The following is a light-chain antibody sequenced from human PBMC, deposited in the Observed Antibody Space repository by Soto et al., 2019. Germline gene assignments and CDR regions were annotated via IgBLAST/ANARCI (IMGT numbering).Light chain of an antibody. V-gene: IGLV1-44*01. CDR2: TNS. Sequence: QSVLTQQPSASGTPGQTVTISCSGSSSNIGSNPINWYQQLPGTAPKLLIYTNSQRPSGVPDRFSGSKSGTSASLAINGLQSEDEGDYHCATWDDSLNGPVFGGGTKLTVL. J-gene: IGLJ2*01. CDR1: SSNIGSNP. CDR3: ATWDDSLNGPV.